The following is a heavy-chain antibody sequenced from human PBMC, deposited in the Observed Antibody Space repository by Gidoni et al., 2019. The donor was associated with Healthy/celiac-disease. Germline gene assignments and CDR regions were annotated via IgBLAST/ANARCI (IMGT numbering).Heavy chain of an antibody. Sequence: EVQLLESGGGLVQPGGSLRLSCAASGFTFSSYAMSWVRQAPGKGLDWVSAISGSGGSTYYADSVKGRFTISRDNSKNTLYLQMNSLRAEDTAVYYCAKTEWFGELLMGQYFDYWGQGTLVTVSS. CDR1: GFTFSSYA. V-gene: IGHV3-23*01. CDR2: ISGSGGST. J-gene: IGHJ4*02. D-gene: IGHD3-10*01. CDR3: AKTEWFGELLMGQYFDY.